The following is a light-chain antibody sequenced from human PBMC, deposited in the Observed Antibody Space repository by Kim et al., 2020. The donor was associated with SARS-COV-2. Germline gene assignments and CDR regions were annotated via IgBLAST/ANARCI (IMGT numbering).Light chain of an antibody. Sequence: PGETASITCGGKNIGSKSVHWYQQKPGQAPVLVIDYDIDRPSGIPERFSGSNSGNTATLTISGVEAGDEADYFFQVWDSTSDHVVFGGGTQLTVL. J-gene: IGLJ2*01. CDR3: QVWDSTSDHVV. CDR1: NIGSKS. V-gene: IGLV3-21*04. CDR2: YDI.